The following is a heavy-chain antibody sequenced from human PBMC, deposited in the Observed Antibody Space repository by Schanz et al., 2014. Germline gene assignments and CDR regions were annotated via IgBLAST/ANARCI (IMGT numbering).Heavy chain of an antibody. J-gene: IGHJ3*01. D-gene: IGHD3-16*01. Sequence: QVQLVQSGAEVRKPGSSVRVSCKASGGTFTSYAFSWVRQAPGQGLEWMGRIIPIVDITNYAQKFLGRVTITADKSTSTAYMELKSLRSADTAVYYCATIGVNDYWRFGLDLWGRGTMVIVSS. CDR3: ATIGVNDYWRFGLDL. CDR1: GGTFTSYA. V-gene: IGHV1-69*04. CDR2: IIPIVDIT.